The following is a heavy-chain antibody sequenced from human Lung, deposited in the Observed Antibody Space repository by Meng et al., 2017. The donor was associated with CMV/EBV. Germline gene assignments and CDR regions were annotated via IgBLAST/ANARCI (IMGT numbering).Heavy chain of an antibody. D-gene: IGHD3-16*01. J-gene: IGHJ5*02. Sequence: GSLRLSCTVSGGSTNSYYWTWIRQAPGKGLEWIGYVFYTGTTKYNPSLKSRVTMSLDTSKSHFSLKLTSVAAADTAIYYCARGRAQIGWFDPWGQGTLVXVSS. CDR1: GGSTNSYY. V-gene: IGHV4-59*01. CDR3: ARGRAQIGWFDP. CDR2: VFYTGTT.